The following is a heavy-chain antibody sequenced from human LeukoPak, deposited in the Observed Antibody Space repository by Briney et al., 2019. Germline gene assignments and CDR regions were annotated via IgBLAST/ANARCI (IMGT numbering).Heavy chain of an antibody. CDR3: ARDQGDSSGYYSY. J-gene: IGHJ4*02. D-gene: IGHD3-22*01. CDR2: ISSSGSHI. Sequence: GGSLRLSCAASGFTFSDYYMSWIRQAPGKGVEWVSYISSSGSHIYYADSVKGRFTISRDNAKNSLYLQMNSLRAEDTAVYYCARDQGDSSGYYSYWGQGTLVTVSS. V-gene: IGHV3-11*01. CDR1: GFTFSDYY.